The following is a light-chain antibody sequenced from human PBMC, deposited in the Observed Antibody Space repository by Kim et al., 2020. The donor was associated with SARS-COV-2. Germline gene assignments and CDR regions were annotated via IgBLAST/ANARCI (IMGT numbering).Light chain of an antibody. Sequence: ATINCKSSQSVLYSSNNKNFLAWYQQKPGQPPKLLIYWASTRESGVPDRFSASGSGTDFTLTISSLQAEDVAVYYCHQYYSTPWTFGQGTKVDIK. V-gene: IGKV4-1*01. J-gene: IGKJ1*01. CDR2: WAS. CDR3: HQYYSTPWT. CDR1: QSVLYSSNNKNF.